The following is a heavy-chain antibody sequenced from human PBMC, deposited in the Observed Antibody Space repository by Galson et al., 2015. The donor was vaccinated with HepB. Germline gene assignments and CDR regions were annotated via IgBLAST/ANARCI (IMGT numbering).Heavy chain of an antibody. V-gene: IGHV3-15*07. CDR3: TTLGYCSTSDCYYYYYYMDV. CDR1: SFIFNDAW. Sequence: SLRLSCAASSFIFNDAWMTWVRQAPGKGLEWVGHIKSKTDGGATDYAAPVKGRFTITRDDSKNTLYLEMNSLKTEDTGMYYCTTLGYCSTSDCYYYYYYMDVWSKGTTVTVSS. J-gene: IGHJ6*03. CDR2: IKSKTDGGAT. D-gene: IGHD2-2*01.